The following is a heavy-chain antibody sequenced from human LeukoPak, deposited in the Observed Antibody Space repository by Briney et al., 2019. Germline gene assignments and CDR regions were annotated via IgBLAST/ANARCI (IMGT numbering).Heavy chain of an antibody. D-gene: IGHD3-9*01. Sequence: GGSLRLSCAASRFTFDDYAMHWVRQAPGKGLEWVSGISWNSGTIGYADSVEGRFTISRDNGKKSLFLQMNSLRAEDTALYYCSKDTRDILTGYYNTAFDYWGQGTLVTVSS. V-gene: IGHV3-9*01. J-gene: IGHJ4*02. CDR1: RFTFDDYA. CDR2: ISWNSGTI. CDR3: SKDTRDILTGYYNTAFDY.